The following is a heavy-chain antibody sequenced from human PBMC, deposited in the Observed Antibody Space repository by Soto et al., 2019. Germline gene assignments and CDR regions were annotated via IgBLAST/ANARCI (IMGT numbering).Heavy chain of an antibody. CDR3: ARDRAVATIPGLDY. CDR2: IWYDGSNK. Sequence: GGSLRLSCAASGFTFSSYGMHWVRQAPGKGLEWVAVIWYDGSNKYYADSVKGRFTISRDNSKNTLYLQMNSLRAEDTAVYYCARDRAVATIPGLDYWGQGTLVTVSS. CDR1: GFTFSSYG. D-gene: IGHD5-12*01. V-gene: IGHV3-33*01. J-gene: IGHJ4*02.